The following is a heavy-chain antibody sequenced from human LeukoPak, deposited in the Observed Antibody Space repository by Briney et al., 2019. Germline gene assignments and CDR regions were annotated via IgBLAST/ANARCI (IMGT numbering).Heavy chain of an antibody. J-gene: IGHJ6*02. CDR2: ISGSGGST. CDR1: GFTFSSYA. CDR3: ARAAPMVTATPVYYYYGMDV. D-gene: IGHD2-21*02. Sequence: GGSLRLSCAASGFTFSSYAMSWVRQAPGKGLEWVSAISGSGGSTYYADSVKGQFTISRDNSKNTLYLQMNSLRAEDTAVYYCARAAPMVTATPVYYYYGMDVWGQGTTVTVSS. V-gene: IGHV3-23*01.